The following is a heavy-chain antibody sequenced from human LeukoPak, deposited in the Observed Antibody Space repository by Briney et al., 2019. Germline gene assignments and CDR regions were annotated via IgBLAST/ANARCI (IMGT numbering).Heavy chain of an antibody. J-gene: IGHJ4*02. Sequence: TGGSLRLSCAASGFTFSSYSMNWVRQAPGKGLEWVSYISSSSSTIYYADSVKGRFTISRDNAKNSLYLQTNSLRDEDTAVYYCARESALFDYRGQGTLVTVSS. CDR2: ISSSSSTI. V-gene: IGHV3-48*02. CDR3: ARESALFDY. CDR1: GFTFSSYS.